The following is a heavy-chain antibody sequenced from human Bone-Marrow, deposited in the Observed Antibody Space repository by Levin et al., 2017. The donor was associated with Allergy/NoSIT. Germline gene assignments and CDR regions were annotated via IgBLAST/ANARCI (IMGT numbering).Heavy chain of an antibody. CDR2: IGGTTGYI. CDR1: GFTFSSYT. CDR3: GRQNYNIPGDY. J-gene: IGHJ4*02. V-gene: IGHV3-21*06. D-gene: IGHD1-1*01. Sequence: GESLKISCVASGFTFSSYTMSWVRQAPGRGLDWVSSIGGTTGYIYYADSVKDRFTISRDNAKNSLFLEMNSLRAEDTGVYYCGRQNYNIPGDYWGQGTLVTVSS.